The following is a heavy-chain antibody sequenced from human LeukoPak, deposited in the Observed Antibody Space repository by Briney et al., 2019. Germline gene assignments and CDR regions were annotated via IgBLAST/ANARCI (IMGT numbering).Heavy chain of an antibody. CDR1: RFTFSSYA. J-gene: IGHJ4*02. V-gene: IGHV3-23*01. Sequence: GGSLRLSCAASRFTFSSYAMSWVRQAPGKGLEWVSGISGSGSSTYYADSVKGRFTISRDNSKNTLSLQMYSLRAGDTAVYYCAKGDRVATRHYFDYWGQGTLVTVSS. D-gene: IGHD5-12*01. CDR2: ISGSGSST. CDR3: AKGDRVATRHYFDY.